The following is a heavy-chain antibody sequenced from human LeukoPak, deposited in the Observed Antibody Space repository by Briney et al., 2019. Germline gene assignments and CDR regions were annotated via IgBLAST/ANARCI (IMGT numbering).Heavy chain of an antibody. CDR3: ARVEHNSSWYDNWFDP. Sequence: GASVKVSCKASGYTFTSYYMHWVRQAPGQGLEWMGIINPSGGSTSYAQKFQGRVTMTRDTSTSTVYMELSSLRSEDTAVYYCARVEHNSSWYDNWFDPWGQGTLVTVSS. J-gene: IGHJ5*02. CDR2: INPSGGST. D-gene: IGHD6-13*01. V-gene: IGHV1-46*01. CDR1: GYTFTSYY.